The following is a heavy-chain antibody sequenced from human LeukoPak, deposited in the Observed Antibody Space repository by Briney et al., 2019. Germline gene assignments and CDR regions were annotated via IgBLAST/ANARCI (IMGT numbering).Heavy chain of an antibody. CDR3: ARGYGSGYPDY. CDR2: IYYSGST. D-gene: IGHD3-22*01. CDR1: GGSISSYY. Sequence: PSETLSLTCTVSGGSISSYYWSWIRQPPGQGLEWIGYIYYSGSTNYNPSLKSRVTISVDTSKNQFSLKLSSVTAADTAVYYCARGYGSGYPDYWGQGTLVTVSS. J-gene: IGHJ4*02. V-gene: IGHV4-59*01.